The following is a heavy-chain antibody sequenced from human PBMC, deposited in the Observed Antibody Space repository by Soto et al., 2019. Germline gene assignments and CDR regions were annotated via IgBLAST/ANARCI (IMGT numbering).Heavy chain of an antibody. CDR3: ARGTGELPGKFDY. CDR1: GGTFSRYA. Sequence: QVQLVQSGAEVKKPGSSVKVSCKASGGTFSRYALSWVRQAPGQGPEWMGGIVPMFGTANYAQKFQGRVTITADESTSTAYMQLSSLRSEDTAVYYCARGTGELPGKFDYWGQGTLVTVSS. D-gene: IGHD1-26*01. CDR2: IVPMFGTA. V-gene: IGHV1-69*01. J-gene: IGHJ4*02.